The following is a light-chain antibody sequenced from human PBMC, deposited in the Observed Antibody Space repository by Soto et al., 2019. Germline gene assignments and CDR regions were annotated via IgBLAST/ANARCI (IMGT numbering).Light chain of an antibody. Sequence: EIVLTQSPATLSSFPGDRVILSCRASQYINTRLAWYQHRPGQAPRLLIYQTSIRAAGIPARFSASGSGTDFTLTISDVQPEDFALYYCHQRQSWPRTFGQGTKVDIK. J-gene: IGKJ1*01. CDR3: HQRQSWPRT. V-gene: IGKV3-11*01. CDR2: QTS. CDR1: QYINTR.